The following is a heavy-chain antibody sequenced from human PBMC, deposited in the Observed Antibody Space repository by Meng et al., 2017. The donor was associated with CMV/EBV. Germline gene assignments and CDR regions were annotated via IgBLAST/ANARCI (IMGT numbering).Heavy chain of an antibody. D-gene: IGHD2-2*02. CDR1: GYTFTGYY. CDR3: ARDRVVVVPAAILENSYYYYGMDV. CDR2: INPNSGGT. Sequence: SVKVSCKASGYTFTGYYMHWVRQAPGHGLEWMGWINPNSGGTNYAQKVQGRVTMTRDTSISTAYMELSRLRSDDTAVYYCARDRVVVVPAAILENSYYYYGMDVWGQGTTVTVSS. V-gene: IGHV1-2*02. J-gene: IGHJ6*02.